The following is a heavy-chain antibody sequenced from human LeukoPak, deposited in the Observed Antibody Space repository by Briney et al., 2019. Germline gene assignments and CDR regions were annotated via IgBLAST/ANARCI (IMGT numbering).Heavy chain of an antibody. V-gene: IGHV4-4*07. Sequence: SETLSLTCTVSGGSISSYYWSWIRQPAGKGLEWIGRIYTSGSTNYNPSLNSRVTMSTDTSKNQFSLKLRSVTAADTAVYLCARQRGSYGLDVWGQGTTVTVSS. CDR3: ARQRGSYGLDV. CDR1: GGSISSYY. J-gene: IGHJ6*02. CDR2: IYTSGST. D-gene: IGHD6-25*01.